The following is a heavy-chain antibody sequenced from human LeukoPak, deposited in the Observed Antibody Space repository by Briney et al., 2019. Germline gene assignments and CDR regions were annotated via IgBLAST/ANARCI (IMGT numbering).Heavy chain of an antibody. V-gene: IGHV1-69*04. CDR3: ARKMATIGDDAFDI. J-gene: IGHJ3*02. D-gene: IGHD5-24*01. CDR2: IIPILDIA. Sequence: GSSGKVSCKASGGTFSSYAISWVRQAPGQGLEWMGRIIPILDIANCATKFQGTVPITADKSTSTAYIELSSLRSEDTAVYYCARKMATIGDDAFDIWGQGTMVTVSS. CDR1: GGTFSSYA.